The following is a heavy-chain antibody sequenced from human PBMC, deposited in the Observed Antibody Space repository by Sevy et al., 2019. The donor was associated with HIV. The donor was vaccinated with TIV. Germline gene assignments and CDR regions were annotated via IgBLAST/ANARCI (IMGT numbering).Heavy chain of an antibody. D-gene: IGHD3-22*01. CDR1: GGSISSYY. J-gene: IGHJ5*02. CDR3: ARDRNYYDTRENWFDP. V-gene: IGHV4-4*07. CDR2: IYTSGST. Sequence: SETLSLTCTVSGGSISSYYWSWIRQPAGKGLEWIGRIYTSGSTNYNPSLKSRVTMSVDTSKNQFSLKLSSVTAADTAVYYCARDRNYYDTRENWFDPWGQRTLVTDSS.